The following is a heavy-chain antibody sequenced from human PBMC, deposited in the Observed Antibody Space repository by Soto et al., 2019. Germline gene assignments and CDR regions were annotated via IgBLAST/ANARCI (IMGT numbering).Heavy chain of an antibody. J-gene: IGHJ4*02. V-gene: IGHV4-39*02. CDR2: VYSTGGT. CDR1: GTSMKNRNYF. Sequence: QLQLQESGPGLLQPSETLSLTCTVSGTSMKNRNYFWGWIRQPPGKGLEFVGSVYSTGGTYYNPSLKNRITVSAHTSQNQFSLRLNSVTAADSAVYYWGRVTEAATSHSDFDAWGQGTLVTVSS. D-gene: IGHD2-15*01. CDR3: GRVTEAATSHSDFDA.